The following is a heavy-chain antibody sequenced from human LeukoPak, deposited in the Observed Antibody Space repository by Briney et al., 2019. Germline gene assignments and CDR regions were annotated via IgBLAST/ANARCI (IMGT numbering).Heavy chain of an antibody. CDR2: INPNSGGT. CDR3: WVAARPNPPYYFDY. J-gene: IGHJ4*02. Sequence: ASVKVSCKASGYTFTSYDINWVRQATGQGLEWMGWINPNSGGTNYAQKFQGRVTMTRDTSISTAYMELSSLRSEDTAVYYCWVAARPNPPYYFDYWGQGTLVTVSS. V-gene: IGHV1-8*01. CDR1: GYTFTSYD. D-gene: IGHD6-6*01.